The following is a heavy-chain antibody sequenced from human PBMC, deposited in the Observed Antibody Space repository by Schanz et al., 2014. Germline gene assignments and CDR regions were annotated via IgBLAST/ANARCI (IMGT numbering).Heavy chain of an antibody. J-gene: IGHJ4*02. CDR1: GYTFTSYS. D-gene: IGHD3-22*01. Sequence: QVQLVQSGAEVKKPGASVKVSCKASGYTFTSYSMHWLRQAPGQGHEWMGMINPSGGSATYTQKYEGRVTMTRNTSRSTFKIELSSQRYEETAEYYCAKDGRLPYYGTGSDFDYWGQGTLXAVSS. V-gene: IGHV1-46*01. CDR2: INPSGGSA. CDR3: AKDGRLPYYGTGSDFDY.